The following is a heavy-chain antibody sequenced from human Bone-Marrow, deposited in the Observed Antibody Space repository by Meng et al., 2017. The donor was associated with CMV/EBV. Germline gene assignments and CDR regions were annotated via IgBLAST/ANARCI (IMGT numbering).Heavy chain of an antibody. CDR1: YTVTGYY. D-gene: IGHD2-15*01. CDR3: ARSRLGYCSGGSCYASY. Sequence: YTVTGYYMHGVRQAPGQGLEWMGWINPNSGGTNYAQKFQGRVTMTRDTSISTAYMELSRLRSDDTAVYYCARSRLGYCSGGSCYASYWGQGTLVTVSS. V-gene: IGHV1-2*02. J-gene: IGHJ4*02. CDR2: INPNSGGT.